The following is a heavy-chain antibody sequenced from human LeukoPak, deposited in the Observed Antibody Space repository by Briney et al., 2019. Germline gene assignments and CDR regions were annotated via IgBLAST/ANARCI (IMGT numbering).Heavy chain of an antibody. CDR2: IWYDGSKK. CDR1: GFTFGSYN. CDR3: ARELSTWAYDY. J-gene: IGHJ4*02. D-gene: IGHD2-21*01. V-gene: IGHV3-33*01. Sequence: PGGSLRLSCAASGFTFGSYNMHWVRQAPGKGLEGVAVIWYDGSKKYYADSVKGRFTISRDNSKNTLYLRMNSLRVEDTAVYYCARELSTWAYDYWGQGTLVTASS.